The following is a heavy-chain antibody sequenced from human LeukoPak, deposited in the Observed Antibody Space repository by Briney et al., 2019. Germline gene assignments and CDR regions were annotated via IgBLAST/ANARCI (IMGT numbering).Heavy chain of an antibody. J-gene: IGHJ5*02. CDR1: GFIFSNHE. D-gene: IGHD5/OR15-5a*01. Sequence: GGTLRLSCAASGFIFSNHEMSWVRQAPGKGLEWVSYISDDGTVTFYADSVKGRFTIYRDNATSSLYLQMSRLRAADTAVYYCARDHSLHVYGFDPWGQGTLVTVSS. CDR3: ARDHSLHVYGFDP. CDR2: ISDDGTVT. V-gene: IGHV3-48*03.